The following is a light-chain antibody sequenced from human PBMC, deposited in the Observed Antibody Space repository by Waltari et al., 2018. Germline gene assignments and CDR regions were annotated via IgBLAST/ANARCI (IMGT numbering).Light chain of an antibody. CDR1: QSVRRS. CDR3: QHYVSLPAT. J-gene: IGKJ1*01. CDR2: DTA. Sequence: EIVLTQSPGTLSLSPGDRATLHCRASQSVRRSLAWYQQKPGQAPRLIIYDTASRATGIPDRFSGSGSGTDFSLTISRLEPEDFAVYYCQHYVSLPATFGQGTKVEIK. V-gene: IGKV3-20*01.